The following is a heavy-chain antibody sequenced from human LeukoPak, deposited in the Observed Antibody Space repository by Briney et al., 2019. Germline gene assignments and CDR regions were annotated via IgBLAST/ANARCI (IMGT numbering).Heavy chain of an antibody. CDR2: IYYSGST. V-gene: IGHV4-59*01. D-gene: IGHD6-19*01. J-gene: IGHJ6*02. CDR3: ARGIAVADYYYYGMDV. CDR1: GFTFSSYW. Sequence: PGGSLRLSCAASGFTFSSYWMSWIRQPPGKGLEWIGYIYYSGSTNYNPSLKSRVTISVDTSKNQFSLKLSSVTAADTAVYYCARGIAVADYYYYGMDVWGQGTTVTVSS.